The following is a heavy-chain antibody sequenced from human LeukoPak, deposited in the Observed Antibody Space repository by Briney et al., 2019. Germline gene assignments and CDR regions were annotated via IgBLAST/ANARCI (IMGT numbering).Heavy chain of an antibody. CDR3: ARQGSCRSTSCPFDY. V-gene: IGHV4-4*07. CDR1: GGSISRYY. J-gene: IGHJ4*02. CDR2: IYTSGST. Sequence: SETLSPTCTVSGGSISRYYRSWIRQPAGKGLEWIGRIYTSGSTNYNPSLKSRVTMSVDTSKNQFSLKLSSVTAADTAVYYCARQGSCRSTSCPFDYWGQGTLVTVSS. D-gene: IGHD2-2*01.